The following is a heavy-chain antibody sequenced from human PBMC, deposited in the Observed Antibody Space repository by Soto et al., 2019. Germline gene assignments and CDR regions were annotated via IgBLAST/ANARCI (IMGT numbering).Heavy chain of an antibody. Sequence: QPGGSLRLSCAASGFTFSSYEMNWVRQAPGKGLEWVSYISSSGSTIYYADSVKGRFTISRDNAKNSLYLQMNSLRAEDTAVYYCARDLKQLGPLFDYWGQGTLVTVSS. CDR2: ISSSGSTI. J-gene: IGHJ4*02. V-gene: IGHV3-48*03. CDR3: ARDLKQLGPLFDY. D-gene: IGHD6-6*01. CDR1: GFTFSSYE.